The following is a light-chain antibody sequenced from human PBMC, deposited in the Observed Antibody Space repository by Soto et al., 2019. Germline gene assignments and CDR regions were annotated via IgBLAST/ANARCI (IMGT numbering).Light chain of an antibody. CDR3: QQYGHSPRT. J-gene: IGKJ1*01. CDR1: QSVADNY. V-gene: IGKV3-20*01. CDR2: AAS. Sequence: EIVLTQSPGTLSLSPGDRATLSCKASQSVADNYLAWYQQKPGQAPLLLIYAASRRAIGIPDTFSGSGSGTDFTLTITRLEPEDFALYYCQQYGHSPRTFGQGTKVEIK.